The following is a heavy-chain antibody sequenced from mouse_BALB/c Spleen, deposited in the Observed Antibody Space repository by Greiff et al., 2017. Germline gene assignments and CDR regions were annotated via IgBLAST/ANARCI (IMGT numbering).Heavy chain of an antibody. D-gene: IGHD2-4*01. J-gene: IGHJ3*01. CDR3: ARSDYDDGPLAY. V-gene: IGHV1-20*02. CDR2: INPYNGDT. Sequence: EVQGVESGPELVKPGASVKISCKASGYSFTGYFMNWVMQSHGKSLEWIGRINPYNGDTFYNQKFKGKATLTVDKSSSTAHMELRSLASEDSAVYYCARSDYDDGPLAYGGQGTLVTVSA. CDR1: GYSFTGYF.